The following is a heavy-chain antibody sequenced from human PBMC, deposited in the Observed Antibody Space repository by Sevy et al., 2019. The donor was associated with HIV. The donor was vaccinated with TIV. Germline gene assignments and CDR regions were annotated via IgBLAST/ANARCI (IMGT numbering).Heavy chain of an antibody. J-gene: IGHJ3*02. CDR2: IWYDGSKT. CDR1: GFTFSSYG. V-gene: IGHV3-33*01. Sequence: GGSLRLSCAASGFTFSSYGMHWVRQAPGKGLEWVAGIWYDGSKTYYADSVKGRFTISRDNSKNTLSLQMNSLGAEDTALYYCARDQLRYFDWLPPHRHAFDIWGQGTMVTVSS. D-gene: IGHD3-9*01. CDR3: ARDQLRYFDWLPPHRHAFDI.